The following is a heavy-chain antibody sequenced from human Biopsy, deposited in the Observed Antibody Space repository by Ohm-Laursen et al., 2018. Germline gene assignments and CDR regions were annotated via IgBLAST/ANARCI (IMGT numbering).Heavy chain of an antibody. CDR2: INHSGST. CDR1: VGSFSGYY. V-gene: IGHV4-34*01. J-gene: IGHJ3*02. Sequence: GTLSLTWAVYVGSFSGYYWTWIRQPPGKGLEWIGEINHSGSTNYNPSLKSRVSISVDTSKNQFSLKLSSVTAADTAVYYCARHGDFYYDSNIVIGALDIWGQGTMVTVSS. D-gene: IGHD3-22*01. CDR3: ARHGDFYYDSNIVIGALDI.